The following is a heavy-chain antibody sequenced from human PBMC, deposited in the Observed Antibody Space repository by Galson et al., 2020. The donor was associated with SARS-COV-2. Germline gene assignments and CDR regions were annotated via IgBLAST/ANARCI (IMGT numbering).Heavy chain of an antibody. D-gene: IGHD3-22*01. V-gene: IGHV3-33*01. J-gene: IGHJ4*02. Sequence: GGSLRLSCAASGFTFSSYGMHWVRQAPGQGLEWVAVIWYDGSNKYYADSVKGRFTISRDNSKNTLYLQMNSLRAEDTAVYYCARDPAPHYYDSSGYHDYWGQGTLVTVSS. CDR1: GFTFSSYG. CDR2: IWYDGSNK. CDR3: ARDPAPHYYDSSGYHDY.